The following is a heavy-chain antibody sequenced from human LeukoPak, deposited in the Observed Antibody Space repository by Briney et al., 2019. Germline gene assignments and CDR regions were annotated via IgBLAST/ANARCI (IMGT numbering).Heavy chain of an antibody. CDR3: ARSGRTYYDSSGYSHGPWNDAFDI. V-gene: IGHV1-46*01. CDR2: ISSSGGST. Sequence: ASVKVSCKASGYTFTSYYMHWVRQAPGQGLEWMGIISSSGGSTSYTQKFQGRVTLTRDMSTSTVYMELSSLRSEDTAVYYCARSGRTYYDSSGYSHGPWNDAFDIWGQGTMVTVSS. CDR1: GYTFTSYY. D-gene: IGHD3-22*01. J-gene: IGHJ3*02.